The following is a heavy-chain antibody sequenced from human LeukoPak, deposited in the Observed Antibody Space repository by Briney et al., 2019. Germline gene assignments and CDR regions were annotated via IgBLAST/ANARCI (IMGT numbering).Heavy chain of an antibody. CDR3: ARERDSNYYDSRGYSDAFDI. V-gene: IGHV4-31*03. Sequence: SETLSLTCTVSGGSIRSGAYFWSWIRQRPGKGLEWIGYIHYSGSAYYNPSLKSRITVSVDTTKNQFSLKLSSATAADTAVYYCARERDSNYYDSRGYSDAFDIWGQGTMVTVSS. J-gene: IGHJ3*02. CDR1: GGSIRSGAYF. D-gene: IGHD3-22*01. CDR2: IHYSGSA.